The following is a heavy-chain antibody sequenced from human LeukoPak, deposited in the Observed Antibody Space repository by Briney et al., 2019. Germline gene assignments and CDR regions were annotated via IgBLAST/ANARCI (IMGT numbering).Heavy chain of an antibody. Sequence: GGSLRLSCAASGFIFDDYGMTWVRQAPGKGLEWVSGINWNGGSTGYGDSVKGRFAISRDNVKNSLYLQMNSLRAEDTAQYFCARISTTMIRGVTNWFDPWGRGTLVAVSS. D-gene: IGHD3-10*01. V-gene: IGHV3-20*04. CDR1: GFIFDDYG. J-gene: IGHJ5*02. CDR3: ARISTTMIRGVTNWFDP. CDR2: INWNGGST.